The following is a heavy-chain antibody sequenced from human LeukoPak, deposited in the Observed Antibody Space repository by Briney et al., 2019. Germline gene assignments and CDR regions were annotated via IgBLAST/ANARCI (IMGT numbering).Heavy chain of an antibody. J-gene: IGHJ5*02. CDR2: MNPNSGNT. D-gene: IGHD3-10*01. V-gene: IGHV1-8*03. CDR3: ARGRRKRFGFWWFDP. CDR1: GYTFTSYD. Sequence: ASVKVSCKASGYTFTSYDINWVRQATGQGLEWMGWMNPNSGNTGYAQKFQGRVTITRNTSISTAYMELSSLRSEDTAVYYCARGRRKRFGFWWFDPWGQGTLVTVSS.